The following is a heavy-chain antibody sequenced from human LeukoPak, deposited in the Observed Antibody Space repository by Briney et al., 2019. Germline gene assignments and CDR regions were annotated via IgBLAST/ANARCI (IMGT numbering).Heavy chain of an antibody. Sequence: GGSLRLSCAASGFTVSSNYMSWVRQAPGKGLEWVSSISSSSANTHYADSMKGRFTISRDNAKNSLYLQMNSLRADDSAVYYCVRGDSRDFWGQGTLVTVSS. CDR1: GFTVSSNY. CDR3: VRGDSRDF. J-gene: IGHJ4*02. V-gene: IGHV3-21*01. D-gene: IGHD6-13*01. CDR2: ISSSSANT.